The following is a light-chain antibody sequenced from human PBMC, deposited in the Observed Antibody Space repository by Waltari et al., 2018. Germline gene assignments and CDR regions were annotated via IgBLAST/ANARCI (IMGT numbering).Light chain of an antibody. CDR2: EVT. CDR3: CSFAGSTTVI. J-gene: IGLJ2*01. Sequence: QSALTQPASVSGSPGQSITISCTGTSSDVGGYNLVSWYQQHPGEVPKLMIYEVTKRPSGISNRFSASKSGNTASLTISGLQAEDEAVYYCCSFAGSTTVIFGGGTRLTVL. CDR1: SSDVGGYNL. V-gene: IGLV2-23*02.